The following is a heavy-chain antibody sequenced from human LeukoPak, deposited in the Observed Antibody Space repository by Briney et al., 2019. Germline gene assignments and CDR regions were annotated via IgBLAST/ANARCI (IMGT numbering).Heavy chain of an antibody. J-gene: IGHJ4*02. CDR2: IYYSGST. V-gene: IGHV4-59*01. CDR1: GGSISSYY. D-gene: IGHD3-3*01. Sequence: SETLSLTCTVSGGSISSYYWSWIRQPPGKGLEWIGYIYYSGSTNYNPSLKSRVTISVDTSKNQFSLKLSSVTAADTAVYYCARARSFTYYDFWSCKQGREESFDYWGQGTLVTVSS. CDR3: ARARSFTYYDFWSCKQGREESFDY.